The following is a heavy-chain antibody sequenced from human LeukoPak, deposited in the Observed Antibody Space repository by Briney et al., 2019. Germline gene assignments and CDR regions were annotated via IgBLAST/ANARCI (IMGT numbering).Heavy chain of an antibody. D-gene: IGHD6-6*01. CDR1: GFTVSSNY. V-gene: IGHV3-53*01. CDR3: AREGSSGRFFGY. CDR2: IYSGGST. J-gene: IGHJ4*02. Sequence: GGSLRLSCAASGFTVSSNYMSWIRQAPGKGLEWVSVIYSGGSTYYTDSVKGRFTISIDNSKNTLYLQMNSLRAEDTAVYYCAREGSSGRFFGYWGQGTLVTVSS.